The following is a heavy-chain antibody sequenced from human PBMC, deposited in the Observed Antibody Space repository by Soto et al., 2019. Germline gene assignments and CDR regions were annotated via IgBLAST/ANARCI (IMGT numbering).Heavy chain of an antibody. CDR1: GYTFTSYY. V-gene: IGHV1-46*01. CDR3: ARGRGHSSSWYWEFDY. D-gene: IGHD6-13*01. J-gene: IGHJ4*02. CDR2: INPSGGST. Sequence: GASVKVSCKASGYTFTSYYMHWVRQAPGQGLEWMGIINPSGGSTSYAQKFQGRVTMTRDTSTSTVYMELSSLRSEDTAVYYCARGRGHSSSWYWEFDYWGQGTLVTVSS.